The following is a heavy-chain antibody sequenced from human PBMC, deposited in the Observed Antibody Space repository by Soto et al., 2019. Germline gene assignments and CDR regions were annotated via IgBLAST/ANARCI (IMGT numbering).Heavy chain of an antibody. J-gene: IGHJ3*02. CDR1: GFTFSTYA. CDR2: ISGGGGNT. Sequence: SLRLSCAASGFTFSTYAMSWVRQAPGKGLEWVSAISGGGGNTYYADSVKGRFTISRDNSKNTLYLRMNSLGAEDTAVYYCAKTGAYYYGSGTFLPDAFDIWGQGTLVTVSS. CDR3: AKTGAYYYGSGTFLPDAFDI. D-gene: IGHD3-10*01. V-gene: IGHV3-23*01.